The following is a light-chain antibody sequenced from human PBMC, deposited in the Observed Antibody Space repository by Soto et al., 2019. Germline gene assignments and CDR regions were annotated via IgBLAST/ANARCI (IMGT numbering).Light chain of an antibody. CDR1: SSDIGGYKY. V-gene: IGLV2-8*01. J-gene: IGLJ3*02. CDR3: SSYVGSNIFWV. Sequence: QSALTQPPSASGSPGQSVTISCTGTSSDIGGYKYVSWYQQHPGKAPKLMIYEVTKRPSGVPDRFSGSKSGNTASLTVSGLQAEDEADYYCSSYVGSNIFWVFGGGTQLTVL. CDR2: EVT.